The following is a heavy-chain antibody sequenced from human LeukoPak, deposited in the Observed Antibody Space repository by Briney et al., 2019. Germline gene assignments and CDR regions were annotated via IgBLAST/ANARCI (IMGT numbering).Heavy chain of an antibody. CDR2: ISWNSGSI. D-gene: IGHD1-14*01. V-gene: IGHV3-9*01. CDR1: GFTFDDYA. J-gene: IGHJ3*02. CDR3: AKDTSDTGMFDAFDI. Sequence: GRSLRLSCAASGFTFDDYAMHWVRQAPGKGLEWVSGISWNSGSIGYADSVKGRFTISRDNAKNSLYLQMNSPRAEDTALYYCAKDTSDTGMFDAFDIWGQGTMVTVSS.